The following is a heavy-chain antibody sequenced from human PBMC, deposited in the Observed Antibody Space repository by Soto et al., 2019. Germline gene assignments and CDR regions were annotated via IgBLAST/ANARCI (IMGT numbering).Heavy chain of an antibody. CDR2: IIPIFGTA. V-gene: IGHV1-69*12. CDR1: GGTFSSYA. CDR3: ARGYGDYVPLYYYYGMDV. D-gene: IGHD4-17*01. J-gene: IGHJ6*02. Sequence: QVQLVQSGAEVKKPGSSVKVSCKASGGTFSSYAISWVRQAPGQGLEWMGGIIPIFGTANYAQKFQGRVTITADESTSTAYMELSSLRSEDTVVYYCARGYGDYVPLYYYYGMDVWGQGTTVTVSS.